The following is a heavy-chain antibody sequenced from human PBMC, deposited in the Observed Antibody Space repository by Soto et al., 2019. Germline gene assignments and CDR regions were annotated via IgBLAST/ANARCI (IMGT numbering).Heavy chain of an antibody. V-gene: IGHV4-34*01. CDR2: INHRGRT. J-gene: IGHJ4*02. Sequence: SGTLSLTFDVYGVSFSGYYWSWIRQPPGKGLVWIGEINHRGRTNYNPSLMSRVTRSVYTSKNQFSLKLSSVTAADTSVYYCARGGTMVYAFWSPTGYFDYWVQGTLVTLSS. CDR1: GVSFSGYY. CDR3: ARGGTMVYAFWSPTGYFDY. D-gene: IGHD2-8*01.